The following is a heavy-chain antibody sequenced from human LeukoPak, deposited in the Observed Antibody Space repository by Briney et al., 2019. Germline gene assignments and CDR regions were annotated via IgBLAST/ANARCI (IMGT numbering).Heavy chain of an antibody. Sequence: PSETLSLTCTVSGGSISSYYWSWIRQPAGKGLEWIGRIYTSGSTNYNPSLKSRVTMSVDTSKNQFSLKLGSVTAADTAVYYCARGPGYSGYHYGDYWGQGTLVTVSS. CDR1: GGSISSYY. V-gene: IGHV4-4*07. J-gene: IGHJ4*02. CDR3: ARGPGYSGYHYGDY. D-gene: IGHD5-12*01. CDR2: IYTSGST.